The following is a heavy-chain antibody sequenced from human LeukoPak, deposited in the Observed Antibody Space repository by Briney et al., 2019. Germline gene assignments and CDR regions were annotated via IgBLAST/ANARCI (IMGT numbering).Heavy chain of an antibody. CDR2: ISRGASRT. D-gene: IGHD5-18*01. J-gene: IGHJ6*02. Sequence: GGSLRLSCEASGFTFSNHWMHWVRQAPAKGLMWVSRISRGASRTYYADSVKGRYTISRDNSKNTLYLQMNSLIADDTAVYYCSAGIQLWPFYGMDVLGQGTTVTVCS. CDR3: SAGIQLWPFYGMDV. V-gene: IGHV3-74*01. CDR1: GFTFSNHW.